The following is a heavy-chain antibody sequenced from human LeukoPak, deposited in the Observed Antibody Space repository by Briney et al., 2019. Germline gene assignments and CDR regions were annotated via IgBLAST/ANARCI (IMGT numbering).Heavy chain of an antibody. CDR1: GFTFSTYG. CDR2: IWYDGSIK. Sequence: QPGRSLRLSCAASGFTFSTYGMHWVRQAPGKGLEWVAVIWYDGSIKYYADSVKGRFTISRDNSKNTLYLQMNSLRDEDTAVYYCAVEGYCSGGSCYTNWFDTWGQGTPVTVSS. CDR3: AVEGYCSGGSCYTNWFDT. J-gene: IGHJ5*02. D-gene: IGHD2-15*01. V-gene: IGHV3-33*01.